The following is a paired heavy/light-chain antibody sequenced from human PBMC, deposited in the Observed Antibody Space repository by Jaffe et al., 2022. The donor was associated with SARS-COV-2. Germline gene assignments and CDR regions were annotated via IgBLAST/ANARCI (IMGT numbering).Light chain of an antibody. V-gene: IGLV2-14*01. J-gene: IGLJ1*01. CDR2: DVS. CDR3: SSYSSSSSYV. CDR1: SSDVGSYNF. Sequence: QSALTQPASVSGSPGQSITISCTGTSSDVGSYNFVSWYQQHPGKAPKLMIYDVSNRPSGVSNRFSGSKSGNTASLTISGLQAEDEADYYCSSYSSSSSYVFGTGTKVTVL.
Heavy chain of an antibody. D-gene: IGHD5-18*01. V-gene: IGHV2-5*02. CDR1: GFSLSTSGVG. Sequence: QITLKESGPTLVKPTQTLTLTCTFSGFSLSTSGVGVGWIRQPPGKALEWLALIYWDDDKRYSPSLKSRLTITKDTSKNQVVLTMTNMDPVDTAPYFCAHSKIGTNWLRRGITFDIWGQGTMVSVSS. J-gene: IGHJ3*02. CDR3: AHSKIGTNWLRRGITFDI. CDR2: IYWDDDK.